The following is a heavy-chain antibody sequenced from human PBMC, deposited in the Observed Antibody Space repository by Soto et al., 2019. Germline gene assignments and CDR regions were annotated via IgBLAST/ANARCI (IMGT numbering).Heavy chain of an antibody. CDR3: ARPPDYCSGGSCYSPFDY. J-gene: IGHJ4*02. Sequence: GGSLRLSCAASGFTFSDYYMSWIRQAPGNGLEWVSYISSSGSTIYYADSVKGRFTISRDNAKNSLYLQMNSLRAEDTAVYYCARPPDYCSGGSCYSPFDYWGQGTLVTVSS. V-gene: IGHV3-11*01. CDR1: GFTFSDYY. D-gene: IGHD2-15*01. CDR2: ISSSGSTI.